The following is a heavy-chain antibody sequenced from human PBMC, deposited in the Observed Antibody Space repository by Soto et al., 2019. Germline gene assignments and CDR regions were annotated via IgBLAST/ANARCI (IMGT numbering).Heavy chain of an antibody. Sequence: LSLTCTVSGDSISTYYWSWIRQPPGKGLQWIGYIFYSGSTNYNPSLKSRVTISVDTSKNQFSLKLSSVTAADTAVYYCATLITMVRGGGYAFDIWGQGTMVTVSS. V-gene: IGHV4-59*01. CDR1: GDSISTYY. D-gene: IGHD3-10*01. CDR3: ATLITMVRGGGYAFDI. J-gene: IGHJ3*02. CDR2: IFYSGST.